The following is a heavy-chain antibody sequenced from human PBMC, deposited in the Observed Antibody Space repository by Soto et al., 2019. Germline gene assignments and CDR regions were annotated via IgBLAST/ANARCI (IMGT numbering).Heavy chain of an antibody. CDR3: AKGGSAYCSGGTCYHPFDY. J-gene: IGHJ4*02. Sequence: EVQLLESGGGLEQPGGSLRLSCAASGFIFTTYAMTWVRQAPGKGLEWVSTITGGGSTTFYADSVKGRFTISRDNSRNTLYLQMNSLRVEDTAVYYCAKGGSAYCSGGTCYHPFDYWGQGTLVAVSS. D-gene: IGHD2-15*01. CDR1: GFIFTTYA. CDR2: ITGGGSTT. V-gene: IGHV3-23*01.